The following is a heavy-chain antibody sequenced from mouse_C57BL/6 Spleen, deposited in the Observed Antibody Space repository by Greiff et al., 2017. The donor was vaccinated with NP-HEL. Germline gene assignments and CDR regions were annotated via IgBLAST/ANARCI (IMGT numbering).Heavy chain of an antibody. CDR2: IYPSDSET. D-gene: IGHD4-1*01. CDR3: ARFPPGSYFDY. Sequence: QVQLQQPGAELVRPGSSVKLSCKASGYTFTSYWMDWVKQRPGQGLEWIGNIYPSDSETHYNQKFKDKATLTVDKSSSTAYMQLSSLTSEDSAVYYCARFPPGSYFDYWGQGTTLTVSS. V-gene: IGHV1-61*01. J-gene: IGHJ2*01. CDR1: GYTFTSYW.